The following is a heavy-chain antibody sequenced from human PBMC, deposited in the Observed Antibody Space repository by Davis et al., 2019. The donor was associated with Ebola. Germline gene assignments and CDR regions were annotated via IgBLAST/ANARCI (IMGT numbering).Heavy chain of an antibody. J-gene: IGHJ3*01. CDR3: ARRLGDAHDF. Sequence: SGPTLVKPTPTLTLTCTFSGFSLSTSGVCVSWIRQPPGKALEWLALIDWVDERYYSPSLRTRLTISKDTSENQVVLTMTNMDPADTATYFCARRLGDAHDFWGQGTLVTVSS. V-gene: IGHV2-70*01. D-gene: IGHD3-16*01. CDR1: GFSLSTSGVC. CDR2: IDWVDER.